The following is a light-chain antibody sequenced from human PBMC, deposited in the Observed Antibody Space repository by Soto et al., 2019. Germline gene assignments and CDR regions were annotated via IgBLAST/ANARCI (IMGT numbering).Light chain of an antibody. V-gene: IGKV1-39*01. J-gene: IGKJ3*01. CDR1: QSISSY. CDR3: QQSYSTLT. CDR2: AAS. Sequence: DIQMTQSPSSLSASVGDRVTITCRASQSISSYLNWYQQKPGKAPKFLIYAASSLQSGVPSRFSGSGYGTDFTLTISSLQPEDFATYYCQQSYSTLTFGPGTKVDIK.